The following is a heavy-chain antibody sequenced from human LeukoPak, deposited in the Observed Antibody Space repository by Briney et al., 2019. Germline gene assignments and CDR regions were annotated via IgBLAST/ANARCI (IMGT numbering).Heavy chain of an antibody. J-gene: IGHJ4*02. V-gene: IGHV3-7*01. CDR2: INQDGSEK. CDR1: GFTFSSYW. Sequence: GGSLRLSCAASGFTFSSYWMSWVRQAPGKGLEWVAHINQDGSEKYYVDSVKGRFTISRDSDKNSLYLQMNSLRAEDTAVYYCAREGFLEWLVNIDYWGQGTLVTVSS. CDR3: AREGFLEWLVNIDY. D-gene: IGHD3-3*01.